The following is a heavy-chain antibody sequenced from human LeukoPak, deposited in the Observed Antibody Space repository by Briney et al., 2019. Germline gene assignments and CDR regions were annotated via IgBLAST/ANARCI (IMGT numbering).Heavy chain of an antibody. Sequence: PGGSLRLSCAASGFTFSSYGMHWVRQAPGKGLEWVAVISYDGSNKYYADSVKGRFTISRDNSKNTLYLQMNSLRAEDTAVYYCAKSGNSYGYYFDYWGQGTLVTVSS. V-gene: IGHV3-30*18. J-gene: IGHJ4*02. CDR2: ISYDGSNK. CDR3: AKSGNSYGYYFDY. D-gene: IGHD5-18*01. CDR1: GFTFSSYG.